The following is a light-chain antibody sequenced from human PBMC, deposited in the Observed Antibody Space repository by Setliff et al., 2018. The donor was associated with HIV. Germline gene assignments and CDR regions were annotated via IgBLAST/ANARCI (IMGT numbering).Light chain of an antibody. Sequence: QSALTQPASVSGSPGQSITISCTGTSSDVGGYNYVSWYQQHPGKAPKLMIYDVGNRPSGVSNRFSGSKSGNTASLTISGLQAEDEADYYCSSYTSSSTLNYVFGTGTKVTVL. CDR3: SSYTSSSTLNYV. CDR2: DVG. CDR1: SSDVGGYNY. V-gene: IGLV2-14*03. J-gene: IGLJ1*01.